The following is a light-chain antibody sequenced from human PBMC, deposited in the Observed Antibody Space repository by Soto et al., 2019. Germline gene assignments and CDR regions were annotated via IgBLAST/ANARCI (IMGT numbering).Light chain of an antibody. CDR2: AAS. J-gene: IGKJ3*01. CDR3: HNYCSVPV. CDR1: QGIRNY. V-gene: IGKV1-27*01. Sequence: DIQMTQSPTSLSASVGDRVTITCRASQGIRNYVAWYQQIPGKAPKLLIYAASTLQSGVPSRFSGSGSGTDFTLTINGLQPEDVATYSCHNYCSVPVFGPGTKVEIK.